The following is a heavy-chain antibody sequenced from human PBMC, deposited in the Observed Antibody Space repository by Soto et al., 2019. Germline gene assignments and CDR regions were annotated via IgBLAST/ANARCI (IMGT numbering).Heavy chain of an antibody. D-gene: IGHD3-9*01. CDR3: ARNTDWYLDY. CDR1: GFTFSSYS. V-gene: IGHV3-33*08. CDR2: IYYDGSSK. Sequence: GGSLSLSCAASGFTFSSYSMNWVRQAPGKGLEWVAIIYYDGSSKYYADSVKGRFTISRDNSENTLFLQMNSLRAGDTAVYYCARNTDWYLDYWGQGTLVTVSS. J-gene: IGHJ4*02.